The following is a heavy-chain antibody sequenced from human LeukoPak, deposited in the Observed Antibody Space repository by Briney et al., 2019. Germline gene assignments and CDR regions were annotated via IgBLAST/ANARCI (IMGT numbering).Heavy chain of an antibody. D-gene: IGHD4-17*01. J-gene: IGHJ6*02. CDR2: ISSSGSTI. Sequence: GGSLRLSCAASGFTFSTYSANWVSQAPGKGLEWVSYISSSGSTIDYADSVKGRFTISRDNAKNSLYLQMNSLRAEDTAVYYCASDYGDYSYYYYGMDVWGQGTTVTVSS. V-gene: IGHV3-48*04. CDR1: GFTFSTYS. CDR3: ASDYGDYSYYYYGMDV.